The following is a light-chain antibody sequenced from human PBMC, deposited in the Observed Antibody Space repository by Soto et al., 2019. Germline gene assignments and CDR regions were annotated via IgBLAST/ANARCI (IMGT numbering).Light chain of an antibody. J-gene: IGLJ1*01. CDR2: EVT. CDR1: SSDVGGFDY. Sequence: QSALTQPPSASGSPGQSVTISCAGTSSDVGGFDYVAWYQQHPGKAPKLIIYEVTKRPSGVPDRFSGSKFGNTASLTVSGHQAEDEADYYCSSYAGSNNYVFGTGTKVTVL. V-gene: IGLV2-8*01. CDR3: SSYAGSNNYV.